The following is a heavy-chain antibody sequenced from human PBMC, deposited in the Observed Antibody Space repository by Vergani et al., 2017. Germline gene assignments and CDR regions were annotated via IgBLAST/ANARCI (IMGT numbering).Heavy chain of an antibody. D-gene: IGHD1-26*01. CDR3: ARDRGGSYVRWYFDL. CDR2: DNPNSGGT. Sequence: QVRLVQSGAEVKKPGASVKVSCKASGYTFTGHYMHWVRQPPGQGLEWRGWDNPNSGGTNYAQKFQGWVTMTRDTSISTAYMELSRLRADDTAVYYCARDRGGSYVRWYFDLWGRGTLVTVSS. V-gene: IGHV1-2*04. J-gene: IGHJ2*01. CDR1: GYTFTGHY.